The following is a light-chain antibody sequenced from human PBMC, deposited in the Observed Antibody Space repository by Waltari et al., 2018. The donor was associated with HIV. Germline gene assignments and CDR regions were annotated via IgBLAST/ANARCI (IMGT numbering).Light chain of an antibody. CDR1: SSNIGASYD. J-gene: IGLJ2*01. V-gene: IGLV1-40*01. CDR3: TSYAGSTFTI. CDR2: DNI. Sequence: QSVLTQPPSVSGAPGQRVTISCTGSSSNIGASYDIHWYQQLPGTAPKLLIFDNINRPSGVPDRFSGSKFATSASLAITGLQAEDEAYYYCTSYAGSTFTIFGGGTKLTVL.